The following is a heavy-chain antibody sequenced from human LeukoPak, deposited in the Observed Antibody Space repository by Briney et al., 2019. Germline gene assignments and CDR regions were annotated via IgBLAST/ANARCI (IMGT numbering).Heavy chain of an antibody. CDR3: ARKMKTGDRVGTFDI. Sequence: GGSLRLSCAASGFTFSSYSMNWVRQGPMKGLECLSSIGTDGSYIYYADSVQGRFTISRDNAKNSLYLQMNSLTAEDTAVYYCARKMKTGDRVGTFDIWGQGTMVTVSS. D-gene: IGHD1-1*01. CDR2: IGTDGSYI. V-gene: IGHV3-21*01. CDR1: GFTFSSYS. J-gene: IGHJ3*02.